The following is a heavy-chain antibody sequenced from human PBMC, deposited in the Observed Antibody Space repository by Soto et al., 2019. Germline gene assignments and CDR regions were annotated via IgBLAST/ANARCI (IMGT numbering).Heavy chain of an antibody. CDR3: VKDDYGDYTYYYGMDV. CDR2: ISSNGGST. V-gene: IGHV3-64D*08. J-gene: IGHJ6*02. Sequence: GGSLRLSCSASGFTFSSYAMHWVRQAPGKGLEYVSAISSNGGSTYYADSVKGRFTISRDNSKNTLYLQMSSLRAEETAVYYCVKDDYGDYTYYYGMDVWGQGTTVTVSS. D-gene: IGHD4-17*01. CDR1: GFTFSSYA.